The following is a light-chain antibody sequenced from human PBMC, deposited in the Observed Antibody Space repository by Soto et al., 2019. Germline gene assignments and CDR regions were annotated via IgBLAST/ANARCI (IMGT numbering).Light chain of an antibody. Sequence: QTVVTQEPSLTVSPGGTVTLTCASSTGAVTSGYYPNWFQQKPGQAPRALIYSTSNKQSWTPARFSVSLLVGKADLTLSGVQPEEEAEYYGLLYYGGGPVFCGGTKLTVL. J-gene: IGLJ3*02. V-gene: IGLV7-43*01. CDR3: LLYYGGGPV. CDR2: STS. CDR1: TGAVTSGYY.